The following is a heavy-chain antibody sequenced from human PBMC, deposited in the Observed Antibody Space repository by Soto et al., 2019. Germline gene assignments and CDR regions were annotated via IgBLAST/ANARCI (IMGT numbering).Heavy chain of an antibody. D-gene: IGHD2-2*01. V-gene: IGHV4-30-4*01. CDR2: IYYSGST. CDR3: ARDRAPTARAYYYGVDV. Sequence: PPETLSLTCTVSGGSISRRDYYWSWIRQHPGKGLEWNGYIYYSGSTHYNPCLKSRVTISVDTYKIQFALNLNSVTAADTAVYYCARDRAPTARAYYYGVDVWGQGTTVTVSS. CDR1: GGSISRRDYY. J-gene: IGHJ6*02.